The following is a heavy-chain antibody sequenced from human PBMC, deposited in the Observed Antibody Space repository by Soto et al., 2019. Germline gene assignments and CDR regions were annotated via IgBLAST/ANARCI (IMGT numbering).Heavy chain of an antibody. CDR2: ISSSSSTI. Sequence: EVQLVESGGGLVQPGGSLRLSCAASGFTFSSYSMNWVRQAPGKGLEWVSYISSSSSTIYYADSVKGRFTISRDNAKNSLYRQMNSLRAENTAVYYCAREDDYLNWFDPWGQGTLVTVSS. J-gene: IGHJ5*02. CDR3: AREDDYLNWFDP. CDR1: GFTFSSYS. D-gene: IGHD4-17*01. V-gene: IGHV3-48*01.